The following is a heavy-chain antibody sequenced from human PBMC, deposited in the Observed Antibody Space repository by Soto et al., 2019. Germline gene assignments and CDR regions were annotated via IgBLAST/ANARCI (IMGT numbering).Heavy chain of an antibody. CDR2: IYSGGSA. CDR3: ASAGYYYYGMDV. J-gene: IGHJ6*02. Sequence: PGGSLRLSCAASGFTVSSNYMSWVRQAPGKGLEWVSVIYSGGSAYYADSVKGRFTISRDNSKNTLYLQMNSLRAEDTAVYYCASAGYYYYGMDVWGQGTTVTVSS. V-gene: IGHV3-53*01. CDR1: GFTVSSNY.